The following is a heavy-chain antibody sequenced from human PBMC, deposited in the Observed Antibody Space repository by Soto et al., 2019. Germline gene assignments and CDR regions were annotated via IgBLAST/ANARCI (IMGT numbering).Heavy chain of an antibody. CDR2: IIPMFRSA. V-gene: IGHV1-69*01. J-gene: IGHJ5*02. CDR1: GDTFNRYT. Sequence: QVQLVQSGAEVKKSGSSVKVSCKASGDTFNRYTISWVRQAPGQGLEWMGGIIPMFRSANYAQKFQGRVTITADESTNTAYMEISSLRSDDTAVYYCAREGGHNYGLGRGHPFDPWGQGTLVTVSS. CDR3: AREGGHNYGLGRGHPFDP. D-gene: IGHD5-18*01.